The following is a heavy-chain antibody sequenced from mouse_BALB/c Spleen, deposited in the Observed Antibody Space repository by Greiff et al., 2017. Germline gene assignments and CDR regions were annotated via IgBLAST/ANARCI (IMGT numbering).Heavy chain of an antibody. CDR2: ISYSGST. V-gene: IGHV3-8*02. CDR3: ARITTVVARGLDY. CDR1: GDSITSGY. J-gene: IGHJ2*01. Sequence: EVKLMESGPSLVKPSQTLSLTCSVTGDSITSGYWNWIRKFPGNKLEYMGYISYSGSTYYNPSLKSRISITRDTSKNQYYLQLNSVTTEDTATYYCARITTVVARGLDYWGQGTTLTVSS. D-gene: IGHD1-1*01.